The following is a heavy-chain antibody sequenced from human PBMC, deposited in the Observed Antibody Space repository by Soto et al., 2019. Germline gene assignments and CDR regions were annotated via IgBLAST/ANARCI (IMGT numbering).Heavy chain of an antibody. CDR3: AKHPTYSTWIHQDNYGIDF. CDR1: GFSFSSYA. D-gene: IGHD5-18*01. V-gene: IGHV3-23*01. Sequence: GGSVTLSXAVSGFSFSSYAMRWVRQAPGEWLEWVASISSSGGSTYYTDSVKDRFTISRDNPKNTLYLQLDSQRAADAAVYFYAKHPTYSTWIHQDNYGIDFWGQGTLVTVSS. CDR2: ISSSGGST. J-gene: IGHJ4*01.